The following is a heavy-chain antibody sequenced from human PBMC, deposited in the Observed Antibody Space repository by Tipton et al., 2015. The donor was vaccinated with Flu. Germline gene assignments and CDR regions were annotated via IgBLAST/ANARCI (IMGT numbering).Heavy chain of an antibody. CDR3: ARAPSGGGVVAARGRYYYCGMDV. V-gene: IGHV4-61*02. D-gene: IGHD2-15*01. J-gene: IGHJ6*02. Sequence: GLVKPSQTLSLTCTVSGGSISSGSYYWSWIRQPAGKGLEWIGRIYTSGSTNYNPSLKSRVTISVDTSKNQFSLKLSSVTAADTSVYYWARAPSGGGVVAARGRYYYCGMDVWGQGTTVTVSS. CDR1: GGSISSGSYY. CDR2: IYTSGST.